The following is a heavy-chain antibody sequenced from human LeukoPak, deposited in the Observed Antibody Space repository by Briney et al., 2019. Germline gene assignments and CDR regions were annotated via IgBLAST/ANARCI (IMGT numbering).Heavy chain of an antibody. CDR2: ISSSSSYI. D-gene: IGHD3-3*01. J-gene: IGHJ6*03. CDR3: ARARPPTIFGVVIPYYYMDV. CDR1: GFTFSSYS. V-gene: IGHV3-21*01. Sequence: NPGGSLRLSCAASGFTFSSYSMNWVRQAPGKGLEWVSSISSSSSYIYYADSGKGRFTISRDNAKNSLYLQMNSLRAEDTAVYYCARARPPTIFGVVIPYYYMDVWGKGTTVTVSS.